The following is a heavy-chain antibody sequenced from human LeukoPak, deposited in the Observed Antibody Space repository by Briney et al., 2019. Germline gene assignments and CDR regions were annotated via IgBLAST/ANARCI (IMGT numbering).Heavy chain of an antibody. V-gene: IGHV1-46*01. CDR1: GYTFTSYY. Sequence: PGASVKVSCKASGYTFTSYYMHWVRQAPGQGLEWMGIINPSDGSTSYAQKFQGRVTMTRDMSTSTVYMELSSLRSEDTAVYYCARVERQSYYDSSGMGRGTFDIWGQGTMVTVSS. CDR2: INPSDGST. J-gene: IGHJ3*02. CDR3: ARVERQSYYDSSGMGRGTFDI. D-gene: IGHD3-22*01.